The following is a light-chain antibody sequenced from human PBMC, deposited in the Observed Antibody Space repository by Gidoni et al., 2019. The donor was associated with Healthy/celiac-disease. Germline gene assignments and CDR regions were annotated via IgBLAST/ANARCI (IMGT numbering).Light chain of an antibody. CDR1: QSVSSN. CDR2: GAS. Sequence: IVMTQSPATLSASPGERATLSCRASQSVSSNLACYQQKPGQAPRLLIYGASTRATGIPARFSGSGSWTEFTLPISSLQSEDFAVYYCQQYNNWPPFTFGPGTKVDIK. V-gene: IGKV3-15*01. J-gene: IGKJ3*01. CDR3: QQYNNWPPFT.